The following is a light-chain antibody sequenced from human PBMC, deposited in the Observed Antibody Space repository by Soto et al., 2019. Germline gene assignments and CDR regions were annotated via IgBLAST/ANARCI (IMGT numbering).Light chain of an antibody. CDR1: QSISSW. Sequence: DIQMTQSPSTLSASVGDRVTITCRASQSISSWLAWYQQKPGKAHKLLIYQASSLESGVPSRFSGSGSGTEFTLTISSLQPEDFATYSCQQYNINSETFGQGTKVEIK. CDR2: QAS. J-gene: IGKJ1*01. V-gene: IGKV1-5*03. CDR3: QQYNINSET.